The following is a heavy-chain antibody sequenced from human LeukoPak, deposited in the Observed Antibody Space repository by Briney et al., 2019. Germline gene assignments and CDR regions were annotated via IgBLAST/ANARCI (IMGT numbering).Heavy chain of an antibody. D-gene: IGHD2-2*01. J-gene: IGHJ4*02. CDR3: ARDPGSTSWYYFDY. Sequence: GRSLRLSCAASGFTFSSYSMNWVRQAPGKGLEWVSYISSSSSTIYYADSVKGRFTISRDNAKNSLYLQMNSLRDEDTAVYYCARDPGSTSWYYFDYWGQGTLVTVSS. CDR2: ISSSSSTI. CDR1: GFTFSSYS. V-gene: IGHV3-48*02.